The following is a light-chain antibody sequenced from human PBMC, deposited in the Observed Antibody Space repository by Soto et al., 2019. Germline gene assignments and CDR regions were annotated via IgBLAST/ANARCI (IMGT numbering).Light chain of an antibody. CDR2: EVS. V-gene: IGLV2-8*01. Sequence: QSALTQPPSASGSPGQSVTISCTGTTSDIGAYNYVSWYQQHPGKALKLVIYEVSRRPSGVPDCFSGSKSGNTASLTVSGLQAEDEADYYCSSYAGDNKGVFGTG. CDR1: TSDIGAYNY. J-gene: IGLJ1*01. CDR3: SSYAGDNKGV.